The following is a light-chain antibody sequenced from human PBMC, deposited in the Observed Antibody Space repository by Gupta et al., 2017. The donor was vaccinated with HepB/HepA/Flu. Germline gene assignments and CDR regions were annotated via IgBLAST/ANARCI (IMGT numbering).Light chain of an antibody. CDR1: QSISSW. Sequence: DIQMTQSPSTLSASVGDRVTITCRASQSISSWLAWYQQKPGKAPKLLIYKASSLESGVPSRFSGSGSGTKFTATISSLQPDDFATYYCQQYNSYSWTFGQGTKVEIK. CDR3: QQYNSYSWT. CDR2: KAS. V-gene: IGKV1-5*03. J-gene: IGKJ1*01.